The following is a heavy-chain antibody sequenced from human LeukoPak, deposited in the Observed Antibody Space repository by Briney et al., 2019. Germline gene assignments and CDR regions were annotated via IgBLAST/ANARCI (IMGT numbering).Heavy chain of an antibody. D-gene: IGHD3-10*01. CDR1: GGSFSGYY. CDR3: ARGKLLWFGESNPHFDY. V-gene: IGHV4-34*01. J-gene: IGHJ4*02. Sequence: SETLSLTCAVYGGSFSGYYWSWIRQPPGKGLEWIGEINHSGSTNYNPSLKSRVTISVDTSKNQFSLKLSSVTAADTAVYYCARGKLLWFGESNPHFDYWGQGTLVTVSP. CDR2: INHSGST.